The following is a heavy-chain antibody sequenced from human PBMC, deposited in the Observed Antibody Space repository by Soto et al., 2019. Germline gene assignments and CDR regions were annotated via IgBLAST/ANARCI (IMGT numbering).Heavy chain of an antibody. J-gene: IGHJ3*02. Sequence: EVQLVESGGGLVQPGGSLRLSCAASGFTFSSYEMNWVRQAPGKGLEWVSYISSSGSTIYYADSVKGRFTISRDNAKNSLYLQRNSLRAEDTAVYYCARDRESMLDAFDIWGQGTMVTVSS. D-gene: IGHD2-2*01. V-gene: IGHV3-48*03. CDR2: ISSSGSTI. CDR1: GFTFSSYE. CDR3: ARDRESMLDAFDI.